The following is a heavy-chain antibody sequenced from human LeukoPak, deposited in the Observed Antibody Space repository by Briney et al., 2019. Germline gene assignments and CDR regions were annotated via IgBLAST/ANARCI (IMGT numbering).Heavy chain of an antibody. V-gene: IGHV3-7*01. J-gene: IGHJ4*02. D-gene: IGHD4-11*01. CDR2: IKEDGSDK. Sequence: GGSLRLSCAASGFSFRMSWVRQAPGKGLEWVANIKEDGSDKYYVNSVKGRFTISRDTAKNSLYLQMNSLRAEDTAVYYCARDTYSPYDYWGQGTLVTVSS. CDR1: GFSFR. CDR3: ARDTYSPYDY.